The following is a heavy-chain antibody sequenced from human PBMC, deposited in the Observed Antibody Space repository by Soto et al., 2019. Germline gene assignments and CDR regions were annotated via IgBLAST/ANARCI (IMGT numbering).Heavy chain of an antibody. J-gene: IGHJ5*02. V-gene: IGHV3-30-3*01. CDR1: GFTFSSYA. CDR2: ISYDGSNK. CDR3: AGDRVLIAVAVSNWFDP. D-gene: IGHD6-19*01. Sequence: RGSLRLSCVASGFTFSSYAIHWVRQAPGKGLEWVAIISYDGSNKYYADSVKGRFTISRDNSKSTLYLQVNSLRAEDTAVYYCAGDRVLIAVAVSNWFDPWGQGTLVTVSS.